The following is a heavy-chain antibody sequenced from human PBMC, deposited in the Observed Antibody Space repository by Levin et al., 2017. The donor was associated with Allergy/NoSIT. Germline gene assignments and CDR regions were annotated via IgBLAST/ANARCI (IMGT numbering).Heavy chain of an antibody. CDR3: ARAYLDGYNLGNWFDP. CDR2: ISSSGSTI. Sequence: GGSLRLSCAASGFTFSDYYMSWIRQAPGKGLEWVSYISSSGSTIYYADSVKGRFTISRDNAKNSLYLQMNSLRAEDTAVYYCARAYLDGYNLGNWFDPWGQGTLVTVSS. CDR1: GFTFSDYY. D-gene: IGHD5-24*01. V-gene: IGHV3-11*01. J-gene: IGHJ5*02.